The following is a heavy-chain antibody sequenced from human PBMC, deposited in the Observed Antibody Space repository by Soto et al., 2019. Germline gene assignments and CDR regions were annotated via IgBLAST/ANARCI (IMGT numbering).Heavy chain of an antibody. CDR1: GYTFTSYA. Sequence: QVQLVQSGAEVKKPGASVKVSCKASGYTFTSYAMHWVRQAPGQRLEWMGWINAGNGNTKYTQKFQGRVTITRDTTASTANTELRSLISEDTAVYDGTKGQTDLSWGDAFDNWGQGTMGTVSS. J-gene: IGHJ3*02. CDR3: TKGQTDLSWGDAFDN. V-gene: IGHV1-3*01. D-gene: IGHD6-13*01. CDR2: INAGNGNT.